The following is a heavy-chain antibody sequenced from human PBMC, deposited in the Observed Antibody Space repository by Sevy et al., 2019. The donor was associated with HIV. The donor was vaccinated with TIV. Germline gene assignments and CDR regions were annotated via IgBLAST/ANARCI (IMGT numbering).Heavy chain of an antibody. Sequence: GGSLRLSCAASGLTFSSYWMSWVRQAPGKGLEWVAYIKQDGSEKYYVDSVKGRFTISRDNAKNSLYLQMNSLRAEDTAVYHCARDVGKQHIFDYWGQGTLVTVSS. CDR3: ARDVGKQHIFDY. J-gene: IGHJ4*02. CDR1: GLTFSSYW. V-gene: IGHV3-7*01. D-gene: IGHD6-13*01. CDR2: IKQDGSEK.